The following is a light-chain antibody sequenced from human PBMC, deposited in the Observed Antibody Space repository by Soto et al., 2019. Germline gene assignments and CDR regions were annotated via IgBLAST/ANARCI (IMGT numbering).Light chain of an antibody. V-gene: IGKV4-1*01. CDR2: WAS. Sequence: IVMTQSPDSLAVSLGERATINCKSSQSVFYSSTAHYYFAWYHQKPGPPPKLPVYWASTRESGVPDRFSGSGSGTDFTLTISSLKAADVAVYACQQYYGTPLSFGVGTKVEIK. CDR1: QSVFYSSTAHYY. J-gene: IGKJ4*01. CDR3: QQYYGTPLS.